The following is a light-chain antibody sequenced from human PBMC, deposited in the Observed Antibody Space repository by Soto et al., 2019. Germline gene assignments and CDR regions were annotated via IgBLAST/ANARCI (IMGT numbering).Light chain of an antibody. J-gene: IGLJ1*01. CDR3: ISYTGSSTSYV. CDR2: GVS. V-gene: IGLV2-14*01. Sequence: QSALTPPASVSGSPGQSITISCRGTRSDIGSYNYVAWYQQFPGKTPKILIYGVSNRPSGVSSRFSGTKSGNTASLTISGLQAEDEADYYCISYTGSSTSYVFGSGTKVTVL. CDR1: RSDIGSYNY.